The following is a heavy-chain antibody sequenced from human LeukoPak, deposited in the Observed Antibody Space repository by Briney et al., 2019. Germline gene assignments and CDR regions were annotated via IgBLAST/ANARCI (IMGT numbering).Heavy chain of an antibody. J-gene: IGHJ6*02. D-gene: IGHD6-19*01. V-gene: IGHV4-4*07. CDR3: AGGSSGWGYGMDV. CDR2: IYISGST. Sequence: SETLCVTCAVPGGSISSTYWSWIRQPAGKGLEWIGRIYISGSTNYNPSLKSRVTMSVDTSKNQFSLKLSSGTAADTAVYYCAGGSSGWGYGMDVWGQGTTVTVSS. CDR1: GGSISSTY.